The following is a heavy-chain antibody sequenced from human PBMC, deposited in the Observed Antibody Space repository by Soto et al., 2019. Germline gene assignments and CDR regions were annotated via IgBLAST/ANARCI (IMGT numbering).Heavy chain of an antibody. D-gene: IGHD3-10*01. J-gene: IGHJ6*02. CDR3: AHIRVRGVMVGYGMDV. V-gene: IGHV2-5*01. CDR1: GFSLSTSGVG. CDR2: IYWNDDK. Sequence: SGRTLANPTQTRTLTCTFSGFSLSTSGVGVGWIRQPPGKALEWLALIYWNDDKRYSPSLKSRLTITKDTSKKQVVLTMTKMDPVDTATYYCAHIRVRGVMVGYGMDVWGQGTTVTVYS.